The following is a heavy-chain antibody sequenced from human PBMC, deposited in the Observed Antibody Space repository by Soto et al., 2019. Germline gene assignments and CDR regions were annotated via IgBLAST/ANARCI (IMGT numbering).Heavy chain of an antibody. J-gene: IGHJ6*02. CDR2: IIPIFGTA. V-gene: IGHV1-69*13. CDR1: GGTSSSYA. Sequence: SVKVSCKASGGTSSSYAISWVRQAPGKGLEWMGGIIPIFGTANYAQKFQGRVTITADESTRTAYMELSSLRSEDTAVYYCARGGLYNWNYDYYYGMDVWGQGTTVTVSS. CDR3: ARGGLYNWNYDYYYGMDV. D-gene: IGHD1-20*01.